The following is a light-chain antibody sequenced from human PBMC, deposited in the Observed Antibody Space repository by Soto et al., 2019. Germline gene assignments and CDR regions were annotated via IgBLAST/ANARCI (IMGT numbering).Light chain of an antibody. CDR1: QSVSSSY. CDR3: QQYGSSPTWT. V-gene: IGKV3-20*01. CDR2: GAS. Sequence: EIVLTQSPGTLSLSPVERSTLSCRASQSVSSSYLAWYQQKPGQAPRLLIYGASSRATGIPDRFSGSGSGTDFTLTISRLEPEDFAVYYCQQYGSSPTWTCGQGTKVDIK. J-gene: IGKJ1*01.